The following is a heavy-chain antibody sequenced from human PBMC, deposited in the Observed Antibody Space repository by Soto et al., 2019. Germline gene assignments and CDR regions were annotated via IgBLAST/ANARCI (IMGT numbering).Heavy chain of an antibody. CDR3: ARDLAGEQVGLGLYYYGMDG. Sequence: ASVKVSCKASGYTFTSYAMNWVRQAPGQGLEWMGWINTNTGNPTYAQGFTGRFVFSLDTSVSTAYLQICSLKAEDTAVYYCARDLAGEQVGLGLYYYGMDGWGQGTTVTVSS. V-gene: IGHV7-4-1*01. J-gene: IGHJ6*02. D-gene: IGHD6-13*01. CDR2: INTNTGNP. CDR1: GYTFTSYA.